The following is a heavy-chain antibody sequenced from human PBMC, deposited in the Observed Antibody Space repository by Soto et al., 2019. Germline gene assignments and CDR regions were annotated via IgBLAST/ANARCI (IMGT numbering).Heavy chain of an antibody. V-gene: IGHV5-51*01. D-gene: IGHD6-6*01. CDR3: AIPAPLRAAHDAFDI. CDR2: IYPGDSDT. J-gene: IGHJ3*02. Sequence: ESLKISCKGAGYSFTGYWIGWVRQMPGKGLEWMGIIYPGDSDTRYSPSFQGQVTISADKSISTAYLQWSSLKASDTAMYYCAIPAPLRAAHDAFDIWGQGTMVTVSS. CDR1: GYSFTGYW.